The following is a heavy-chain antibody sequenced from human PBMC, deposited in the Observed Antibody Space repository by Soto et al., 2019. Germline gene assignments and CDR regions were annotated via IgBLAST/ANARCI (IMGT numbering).Heavy chain of an antibody. D-gene: IGHD6-13*01. V-gene: IGHV3-23*01. Sequence: GSLRLSCAASGFTFSSYAMSWVRQAPGKGLEWVSAISGSGGSTYYADSVKGRFTISRDNSKNTLYLQMNSLRAEDTAVHYCARGPTAAAGLHWFGPWGQGTLVAVSS. CDR1: GFTFSSYA. CDR2: ISGSGGST. CDR3: ARGPTAAAGLHWFGP. J-gene: IGHJ5*02.